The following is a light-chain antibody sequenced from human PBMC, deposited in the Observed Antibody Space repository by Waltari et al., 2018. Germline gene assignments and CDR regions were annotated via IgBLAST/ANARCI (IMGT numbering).Light chain of an antibody. CDR1: SSDVGGNNH. V-gene: IGLV2-14*03. J-gene: IGLJ3*02. CDR3: NSYTSGRTWV. CDR2: DVN. Sequence: QSALTQPASVSGSPGQSIIISCTGTSSDVGGNNHVSWFLHHPGKAPKLMIHDVNERPSGVSSRFSGSKSGNTASLTISWLQAEDEAIYYCNSYTSGRTWVFGGGTRLTVL.